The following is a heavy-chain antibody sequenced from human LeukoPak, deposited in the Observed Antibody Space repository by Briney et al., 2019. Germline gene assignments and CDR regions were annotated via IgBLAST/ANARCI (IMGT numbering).Heavy chain of an antibody. CDR3: ARGVVGATYTYYFDY. V-gene: IGHV3-53*01. CDR2: IYNGGGP. J-gene: IGHJ4*02. CDR1: GFTVNSNY. Sequence: GWSLRLSCPASGFTVNSNYMTWVRQAPGKGLEWASVIYNGGGPYYADPVKRRFTISRDNSKNTLYLHMNSLRAEDTAVYYCARGVVGATYTYYFDYWGQGTLVTVSS. D-gene: IGHD1-26*01.